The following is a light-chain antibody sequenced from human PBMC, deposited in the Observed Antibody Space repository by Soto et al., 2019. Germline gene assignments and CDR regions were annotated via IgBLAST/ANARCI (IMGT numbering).Light chain of an antibody. CDR2: GSS. J-gene: IGKJ1*01. CDR3: LQHNVFPRT. V-gene: IGKV1-17*01. Sequence: DIPMTQSPSSLSVSVGDRVTITCRASQAIRNDLAWYQQKPGRAPKRLIYGSSSLQSGVPSRFSGRGSGTEFTLTISSLQPEDFATYYCLQHNVFPRTFGQGTKVEIK. CDR1: QAIRND.